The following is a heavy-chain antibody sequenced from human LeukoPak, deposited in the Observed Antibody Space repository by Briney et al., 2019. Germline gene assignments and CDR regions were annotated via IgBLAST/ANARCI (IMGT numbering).Heavy chain of an antibody. CDR1: GFTFMSYN. Sequence: GGSLRLSCAASGFTFMSYNMNWVRQAPGKGLEWVSYISSSSDTIYYADSVKGRFSISRDGAKNAQSLQMNSLGAEETAVYYCVRDMHPDGFDIWGQGTMVTVSS. V-gene: IGHV3-48*04. J-gene: IGHJ3*02. CDR3: VRDMHPDGFDI. CDR2: ISSSSDTI.